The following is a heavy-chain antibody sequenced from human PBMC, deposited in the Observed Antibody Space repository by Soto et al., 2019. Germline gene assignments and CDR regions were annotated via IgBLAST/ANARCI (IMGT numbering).Heavy chain of an antibody. Sequence: GGSLRLSCAASGFTFSSYDMHWVRQATGKGLEWVSAIGTARDTYYPGSVKGRFTISRENAKNSLYLQMNSLRAGDTAVYYCARDPFTKYRSSGMDVWGQGTTVTLSS. D-gene: IGHD6-6*01. CDR3: ARDPFTKYRSSGMDV. CDR2: IGTARDT. J-gene: IGHJ6*02. V-gene: IGHV3-13*01. CDR1: GFTFSSYD.